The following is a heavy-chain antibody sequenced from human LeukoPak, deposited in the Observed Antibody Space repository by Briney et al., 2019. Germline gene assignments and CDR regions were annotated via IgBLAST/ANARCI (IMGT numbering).Heavy chain of an antibody. CDR2: IVVGSGNT. Sequence: EASVKVSSKASGFTFTSSAMQWVRQARGQRLEWIGWIVVGSGNTNYAQKFQERVTITRDMSTSTAYMELSSLRSEDTAVYYCAAVDSSSSAYQLDYWGQGTLVTVSS. CDR3: AAVDSSSSAYQLDY. J-gene: IGHJ4*02. V-gene: IGHV1-58*02. D-gene: IGHD6-6*01. CDR1: GFTFTSSA.